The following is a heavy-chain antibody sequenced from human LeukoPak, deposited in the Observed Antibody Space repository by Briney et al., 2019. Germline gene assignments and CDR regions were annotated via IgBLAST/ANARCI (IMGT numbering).Heavy chain of an antibody. J-gene: IGHJ4*02. CDR2: ISSSSSNK. D-gene: IGHD3-16*01. Sequence: GGSLRLSCAASGFPFSRYSMNWVRQAPGEGPEWVSSISSSSSNKDYVDSVKGRFTVSRDNAKNSLYLQMDSLRVEDTAVYYCARDPPSRGTRYFDYWGQGILVTVSS. V-gene: IGHV3-21*01. CDR1: GFPFSRYS. CDR3: ARDPPSRGTRYFDY.